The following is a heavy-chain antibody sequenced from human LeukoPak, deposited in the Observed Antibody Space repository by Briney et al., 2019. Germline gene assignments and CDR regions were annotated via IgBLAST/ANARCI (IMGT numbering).Heavy chain of an antibody. Sequence: ASVKVSCKASGYTFTSYGITWVRQAPGQGLEWVGWISAYNGNTNYAQKLQGRVTMTTDTSTSTAYMELRSLRSDDTAVYYCARAAENVLLWFGESNYFDYWGQGTLVTVSS. J-gene: IGHJ4*02. CDR2: ISAYNGNT. CDR3: ARAAENVLLWFGESNYFDY. V-gene: IGHV1-18*04. D-gene: IGHD3-10*01. CDR1: GYTFTSYG.